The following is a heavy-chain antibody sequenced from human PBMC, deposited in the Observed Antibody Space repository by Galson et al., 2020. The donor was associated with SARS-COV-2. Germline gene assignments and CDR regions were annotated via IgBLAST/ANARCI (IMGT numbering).Heavy chain of an antibody. V-gene: IGHV4-38-2*01. CDR1: GFSITSGYY. Sequence: SETLSLTCAVSGFSITSGYYWGWIRQSPGRGLEWIGSINHSGITYYNPSLKSRVIMSTDMSKDQFSLRLSSVTAADTALYYCARIVGSTYVDYWGQGTLVTVSS. J-gene: IGHJ4*02. D-gene: IGHD1-26*01. CDR2: INHSGIT. CDR3: ARIVGSTYVDY.